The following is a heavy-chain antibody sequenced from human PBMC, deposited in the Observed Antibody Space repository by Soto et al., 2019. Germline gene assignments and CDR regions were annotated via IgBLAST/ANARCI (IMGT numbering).Heavy chain of an antibody. V-gene: IGHV1-8*01. CDR2: MNPNSGNT. CDR3: AREGYCSSTSCYGFYYYYYMDV. Sequence: ASVKVSCKASGYTFTSYDINWVRQATGQGLEWMGWMNPNSGNTGYAQKFQGRVTMTRNTSISTAYMELSSLRSEDTAVYYCAREGYCSSTSCYGFYYYYYMDVWGKGTTVTV. J-gene: IGHJ6*03. D-gene: IGHD2-2*01. CDR1: GYTFTSYD.